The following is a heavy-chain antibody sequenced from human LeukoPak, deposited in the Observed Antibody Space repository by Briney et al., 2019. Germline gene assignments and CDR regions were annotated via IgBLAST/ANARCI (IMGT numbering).Heavy chain of an antibody. CDR3: AAVLGSGSYLYYFDY. D-gene: IGHD3-10*01. Sequence: ASVKVSCKVSGYTLTELSMHWVRQAPGKGLEWMGGFDPEDGETIYAQKFQERVTITRDMSTSTAYMELSSLRSEDTAVYYCAAVLGSGSYLYYFDYWGQGTLVTVSS. CDR2: FDPEDGET. CDR1: GYTLTELS. V-gene: IGHV1-24*01. J-gene: IGHJ4*02.